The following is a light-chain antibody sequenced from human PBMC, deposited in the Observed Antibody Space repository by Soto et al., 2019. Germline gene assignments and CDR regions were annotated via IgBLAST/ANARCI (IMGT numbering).Light chain of an antibody. Sequence: DIQLTQSPSFLSASVADRVTITCRASQYISNYLAWYQQRPGKAPKFLLYTASTLQSGVPSRFSGSGSGTEFTLTISSLQPEDVATYYCQHLNSYPFTYGGGTKVEIK. CDR1: QYISNY. J-gene: IGKJ4*01. V-gene: IGKV1-9*01. CDR2: TAS. CDR3: QHLNSYPFT.